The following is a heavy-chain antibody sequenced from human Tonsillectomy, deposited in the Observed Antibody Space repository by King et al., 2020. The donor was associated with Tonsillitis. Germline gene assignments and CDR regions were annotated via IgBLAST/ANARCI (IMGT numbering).Heavy chain of an antibody. CDR3: ARGAGWYGS. J-gene: IGHJ4*02. Sequence: VQLQESGPGLVKPSETLSLTCTVSGDSISSDYWSWLRQPPGKGLEWIGYISHTGRTNYNPSLKSRVTISEDTSKNQFSLQLSSVTAADTAVYFCARGAGWYGSWGQGMLVTVSA. CDR1: GDSISSDY. V-gene: IGHV4-59*01. CDR2: ISHTGRT. D-gene: IGHD6-19*01.